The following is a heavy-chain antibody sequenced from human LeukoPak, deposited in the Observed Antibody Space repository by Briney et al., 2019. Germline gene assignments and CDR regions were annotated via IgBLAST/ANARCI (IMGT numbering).Heavy chain of an antibody. CDR1: GYSISSGYY. D-gene: IGHD2-15*01. J-gene: IGHJ4*02. CDR3: ASSEIWIFDY. CDR2: IYHSGST. V-gene: IGHV4-38-2*02. Sequence: SETLSLTCTVSGYSISSGYYWGWIRQPPGKGLEWIGSIYHSGSTYYNPSLKSRVTISVDTSKNQFSLKLSSVTAADTAVYYCASSEIWIFDYWGQGTLVTVSS.